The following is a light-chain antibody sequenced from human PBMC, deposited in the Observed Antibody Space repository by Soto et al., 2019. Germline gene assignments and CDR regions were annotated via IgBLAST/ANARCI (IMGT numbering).Light chain of an antibody. V-gene: IGKV3-20*01. CDR2: GAS. CDR1: QSVSSTY. J-gene: IGKJ4*01. CDR3: QQNGISPLT. Sequence: ELVLTQSPGTLSLSPGERATLSCRASQSVSSTYLAWYQQKPGQAPRLLIYGASNRATGIPDRFSGSGSGTDFTLTISTLEPEDFAVYYCQQNGISPLTFGGGAKVEIK.